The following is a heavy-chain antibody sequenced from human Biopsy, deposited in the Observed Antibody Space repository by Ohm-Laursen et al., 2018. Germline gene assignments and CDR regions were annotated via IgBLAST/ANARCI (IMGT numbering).Heavy chain of an antibody. CDR2: VTGSGRST. J-gene: IGHJ2*01. V-gene: IGHV3-23*01. Sequence: SLRLSCAASGFTFSGYAMSWVRQGPEKGLEWVSVVTGSGRSTYYTDSVKGRFSISTDNSKNTLYLQMDSLRAEDTAVYYCAKALTTASTYNWYFDLWGRGTLVTVSS. CDR3: AKALTTASTYNWYFDL. CDR1: GFTFSGYA. D-gene: IGHD1/OR15-1a*01.